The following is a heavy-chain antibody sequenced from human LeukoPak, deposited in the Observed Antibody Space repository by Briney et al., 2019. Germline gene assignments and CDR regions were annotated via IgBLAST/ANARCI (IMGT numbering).Heavy chain of an antibody. V-gene: IGHV4-59*08. J-gene: IGHJ3*02. D-gene: IGHD2-21*02. CDR1: GGSISSYY. CDR2: IYYSGNT. Sequence: SETLSLTWTVSGGSISSYYWSWIRQPPGKGLEWIGYIYYSGNTNYNPSLKSRVIISVDTSKNQFSLKLNSVTAADTAVYYCARYRNCGSDCYDAFDIWGQGTMVTVSS. CDR3: ARYRNCGSDCYDAFDI.